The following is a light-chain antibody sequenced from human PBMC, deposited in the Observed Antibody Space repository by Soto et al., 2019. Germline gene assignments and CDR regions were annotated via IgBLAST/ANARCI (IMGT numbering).Light chain of an antibody. J-gene: IGLJ2*01. CDR3: ASWDDSLSGLV. V-gene: IGLV1-47*02. Sequence: SVLTQPPSASGTPGQTISISCSGRTSHIGSNYVYWYQQLPGTAPKLLIYSNNERPSGVPDRFSGSKSGTSASLAISGLRSEDEADYYCASWDDSLSGLVFGGGTKLTVL. CDR2: SNN. CDR1: TSHIGSNY.